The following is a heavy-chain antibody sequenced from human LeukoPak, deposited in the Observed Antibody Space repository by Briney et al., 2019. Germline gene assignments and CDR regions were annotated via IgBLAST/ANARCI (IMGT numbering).Heavy chain of an antibody. CDR3: ARVNGQWLARGWYFDL. CDR2: ISSSGSTI. D-gene: IGHD6-19*01. Sequence: GGSLRLSCAASGFTFSDYYMSWIRQAPGKGLEWVSYISSSGSTIYYADSVKGRFTISRDNAKNSLYLQMNSLRAEDTAVYYCARVNGQWLARGWYFDLWGRGTLVTVSS. J-gene: IGHJ2*01. CDR1: GFTFSDYY. V-gene: IGHV3-11*04.